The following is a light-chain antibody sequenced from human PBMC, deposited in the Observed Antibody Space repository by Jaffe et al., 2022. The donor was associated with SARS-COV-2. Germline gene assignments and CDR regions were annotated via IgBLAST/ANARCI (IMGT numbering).Light chain of an antibody. V-gene: IGLV2-11*01. CDR1: SSDVGGYNY. J-gene: IGLJ1*01. CDR2: DVS. CDR3: CSYAGSYTSPT. Sequence: QSALTQPRSVSGSPGQSVTISCTGTSSDVGGYNYVSWYQQHPGKAPKLMIYDVSKRPSGVPDRFSGSKSGNTASLTISGLQAEDEADYYCCSYAGSYTSPTFGTGTKVTVL.